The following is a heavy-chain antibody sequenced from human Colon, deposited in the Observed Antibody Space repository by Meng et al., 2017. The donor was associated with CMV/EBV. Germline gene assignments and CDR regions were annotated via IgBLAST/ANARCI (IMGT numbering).Heavy chain of an antibody. CDR3: VRESQSGSYIYLQH. V-gene: IGHV1-18*01. CDR1: GYTFTNYG. Sequence: QVQLVQSGAEVKKPGASVKCSCKASGYTFTNYGISWVRQAPGQGLEWTGWISAYTGDTYYAQKFQGRVTMTTDTSTSTAYMELRSLRSDDTAVYYCVRESQSGSYIYLQHWGQGTLVTVSS. CDR2: ISAYTGDT. D-gene: IGHD1-26*01. J-gene: IGHJ1*01.